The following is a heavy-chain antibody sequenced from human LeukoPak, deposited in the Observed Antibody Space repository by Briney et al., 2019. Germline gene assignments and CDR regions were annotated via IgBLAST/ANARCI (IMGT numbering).Heavy chain of an antibody. CDR1: GFTFSSYA. V-gene: IGHV3-23*01. CDR3: ARGMVRGVMGAFDI. Sequence: PGGSLRLSCAASGFTFSSYAMTWVRQAPGRGLEWVSTISGSGGSTYYADSVKGRFTISRDNSKNTLYPQMNSLRAEDTAVYYCARGMVRGVMGAFDIRGQGTMVTVSS. J-gene: IGHJ3*02. D-gene: IGHD3-10*01. CDR2: ISGSGGST.